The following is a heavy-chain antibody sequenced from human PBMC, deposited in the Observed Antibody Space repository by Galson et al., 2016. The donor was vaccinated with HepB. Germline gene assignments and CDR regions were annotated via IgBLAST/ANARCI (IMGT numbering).Heavy chain of an antibody. Sequence: SLRLSCAVSGFTFSRYWMHWVRRVPGKGLVWVSRINSDGSSRNYADSVKGRFTISRDNAESTLYLQMNSLRVEDTALYYCAVSMGGAFDWYDYLDYWGQETLVAVTS. D-gene: IGHD3-9*01. CDR1: GFTFSRYW. V-gene: IGHV3-74*01. J-gene: IGHJ4*02. CDR3: AVSMGGAFDWYDYLDY. CDR2: INSDGSSR.